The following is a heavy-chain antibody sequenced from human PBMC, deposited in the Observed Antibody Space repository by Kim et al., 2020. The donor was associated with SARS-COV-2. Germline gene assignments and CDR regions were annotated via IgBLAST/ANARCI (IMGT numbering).Heavy chain of an antibody. Sequence: GGSLRLSCAASGFTFSSYGMHWVRQAPGKGLEWVAVISYDGSNKYYADSVKGRFTISRDNSKNTLYLQMNSLRAEDTAVYYCAKDSHTITIFGVVTSETEGYYFDYWGQGTLVTVSS. CDR2: ISYDGSNK. V-gene: IGHV3-30*18. D-gene: IGHD3-3*01. CDR1: GFTFSSYG. CDR3: AKDSHTITIFGVVTSETEGYYFDY. J-gene: IGHJ4*02.